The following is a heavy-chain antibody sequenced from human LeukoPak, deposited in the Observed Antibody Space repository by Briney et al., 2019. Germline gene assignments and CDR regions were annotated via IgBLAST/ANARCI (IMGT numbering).Heavy chain of an antibody. D-gene: IGHD6-13*01. CDR2: IRQDGSDK. CDR3: SWSAFDF. V-gene: IGHV3-7*01. CDR1: GFTSTTAW. Sequence: GGSLTLSCAISGFTSTTAWMTWVRQAPGKGLEWVADIRQDGSDKYYVDSVKGRFIISRDNAKKSVSLHMNNLRVEDTAVYILSWSAFDFWGRGTMVTVSS. J-gene: IGHJ3*01.